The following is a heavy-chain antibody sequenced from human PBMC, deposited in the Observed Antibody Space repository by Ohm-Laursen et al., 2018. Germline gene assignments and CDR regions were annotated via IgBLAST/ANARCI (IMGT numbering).Heavy chain of an antibody. V-gene: IGHV3-11*04. D-gene: IGHD5-18*01. CDR1: GFTFSDYY. J-gene: IGHJ4*02. CDR2: ISSSGSTI. CDR3: AKDTGTRGYSYGPLIDY. Sequence: GSLRLSCSASGFTFSDYYMSWIRQAPGKGLEWVSYISSSGSTIYYADSVKGRFTISRDNAKNSLYLQMNSLRAEDTAVYYCAKDTGTRGYSYGPLIDYWGQGTLVTVSS.